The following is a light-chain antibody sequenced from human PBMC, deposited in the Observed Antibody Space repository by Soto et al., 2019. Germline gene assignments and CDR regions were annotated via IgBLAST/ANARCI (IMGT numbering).Light chain of an antibody. CDR3: ATWDDSLSDLV. J-gene: IGLJ2*01. Sequence: QSVLTQSPSASETPGQRVTISCSGSSSNIGTNYVYWYQQLPGTAPKLLIYSNNQRPSGVPDRFSGSKSGTSASLAISGLRSEDEADYYCATWDDSLSDLVFGGGTKLTVL. CDR2: SNN. V-gene: IGLV1-47*01. CDR1: SSNIGTNY.